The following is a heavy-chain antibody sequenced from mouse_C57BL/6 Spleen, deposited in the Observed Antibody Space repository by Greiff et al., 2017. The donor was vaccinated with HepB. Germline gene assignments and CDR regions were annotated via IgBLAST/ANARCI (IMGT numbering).Heavy chain of an antibody. CDR1: GYSITSGYY. V-gene: IGHV3-6*01. Sequence: EVQLQESGPGLVKPSQSLSLTCSVTGYSITSGYYWNWIRQFPGNKLEWMGYISYDGCNNYNPSLKNRISITRDPSKNQFFLKLNSVTTEDTATYYCASERVITTVVATRYFDVWGTGTTVTVSS. J-gene: IGHJ1*03. D-gene: IGHD1-1*01. CDR2: ISYDGCN. CDR3: ASERVITTVVATRYFDV.